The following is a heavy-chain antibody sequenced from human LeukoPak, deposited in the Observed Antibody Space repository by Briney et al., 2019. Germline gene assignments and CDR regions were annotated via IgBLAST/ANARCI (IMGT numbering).Heavy chain of an antibody. CDR2: IYYSGST. J-gene: IGHJ4*02. V-gene: IGHV4-31*03. CDR1: GGSMSSGGYF. D-gene: IGHD3-9*01. CDR3: ARRTYDILTGYSRDYFDH. Sequence: SQTLSLTCTVSGGSMSSGGYFWSWIRQYPGKGLEWLGYIYYSGSTYYNPSLKSRLTISVDTSKNQFSLKLSSVTAADTAVYYCARRTYDILTGYSRDYFDHWGQGTLVTVSS.